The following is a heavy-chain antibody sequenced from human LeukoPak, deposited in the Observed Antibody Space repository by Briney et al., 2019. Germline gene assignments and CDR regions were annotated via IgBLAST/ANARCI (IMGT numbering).Heavy chain of an antibody. V-gene: IGHV1-18*01. D-gene: IGHD2-15*01. Sequence: ASVKVSCKASGYTFTSYGISWVRQAPGQGLEWMGWISAYNGNTKYAQKLQGRVTMTTDTSTSTAYMELRSLRSDDTAVYYCAREDCSGWSCYPGVYWGQGTLVTVSS. CDR2: ISAYNGNT. CDR3: AREDCSGWSCYPGVY. CDR1: GYTFTSYG. J-gene: IGHJ4*02.